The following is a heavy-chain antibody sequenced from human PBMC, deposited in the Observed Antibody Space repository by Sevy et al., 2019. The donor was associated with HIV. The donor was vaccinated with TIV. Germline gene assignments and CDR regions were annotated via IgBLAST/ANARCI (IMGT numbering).Heavy chain of an antibody. V-gene: IGHV3-23*01. CDR3: ARLAVAGYAFDI. J-gene: IGHJ3*02. CDR1: GFTFSTYS. CDR2: ISDTGTST. D-gene: IGHD6-19*01. Sequence: GGSLRLSCAASGFTFSTYSMTWVRQAPGKGLEWVSAISDTGTSTYYTDSVEGRFTISRDNSKSTVYLHMNSLRAEDTAVYYCARLAVAGYAFDIWGQGTMVTVSS.